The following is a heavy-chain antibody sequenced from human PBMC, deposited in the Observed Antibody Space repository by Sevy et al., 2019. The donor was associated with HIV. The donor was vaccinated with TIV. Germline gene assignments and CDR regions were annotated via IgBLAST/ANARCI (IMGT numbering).Heavy chain of an antibody. CDR3: ARPGWRWLQFGHFDY. CDR2: ISYDGSNK. V-gene: IGHV3-30-3*01. Sequence: GGSLRLSCAASGFTFSSHAMHWVRQAPGKGLEWVAVISYDGSNKYYADSVKGRFTISRDNSKNTLYLQMNSLRAEDTAVYYCARPGWRWLQFGHFDYWGQGTLVTVSS. J-gene: IGHJ4*02. CDR1: GFTFSSHA. D-gene: IGHD5-12*01.